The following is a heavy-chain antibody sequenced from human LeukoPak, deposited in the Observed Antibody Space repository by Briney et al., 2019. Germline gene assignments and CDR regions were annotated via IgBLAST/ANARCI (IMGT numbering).Heavy chain of an antibody. CDR1: GGTFSSYA. CDR3: ARGEYCRSTSCPLGY. Sequence: SVKVSCKASGGTFSSYAISWVRQAPGQGLEWMGGIIPIFGTANYAQKFQGRVTITADESTSTAYMELSSLRSEDTAVYYCARGEYCRSTSCPLGYWGQGTLVTVSS. J-gene: IGHJ4*02. V-gene: IGHV1-69*01. D-gene: IGHD2-2*01. CDR2: IIPIFGTA.